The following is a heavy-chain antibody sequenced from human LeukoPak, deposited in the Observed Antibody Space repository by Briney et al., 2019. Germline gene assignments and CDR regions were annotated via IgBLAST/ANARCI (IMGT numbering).Heavy chain of an antibody. Sequence: GGSLRLSCAASGFTFSSYGMHWVRQAPGKGLEWVAFIRHDGSNKYYADSVKGRFTISRDNSKNTLYLQMNSLRAEDTAVYYCAKDGYSGYVLFDYWGQGTLVTVSS. D-gene: IGHD5-12*01. CDR2: IRHDGSNK. CDR1: GFTFSSYG. V-gene: IGHV3-30*02. J-gene: IGHJ4*02. CDR3: AKDGYSGYVLFDY.